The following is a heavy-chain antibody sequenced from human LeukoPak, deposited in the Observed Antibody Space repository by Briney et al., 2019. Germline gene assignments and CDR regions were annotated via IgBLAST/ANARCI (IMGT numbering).Heavy chain of an antibody. V-gene: IGHV4-38-2*02. CDR3: ARAGLYYGSGGYYFDY. Sequence: PSETLSLTCTVSGYSISSGYYWGWIRQPPGKGLEWIGSIYHSGSTYYNPFLKSRVTISVDTSKNQFSLKLSSVTAADTAVYYCARAGLYYGSGGYYFDYWGQGTLVTVSS. J-gene: IGHJ4*02. D-gene: IGHD3-10*01. CDR1: GYSISSGYY. CDR2: IYHSGST.